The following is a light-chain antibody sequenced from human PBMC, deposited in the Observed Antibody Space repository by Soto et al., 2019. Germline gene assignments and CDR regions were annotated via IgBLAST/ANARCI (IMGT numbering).Light chain of an antibody. V-gene: IGKV1-39*01. CDR3: QQSYSNPIT. J-gene: IGKJ5*01. Sequence: DIQMTQSPSSLSASVGGRFTITCRASQSISSYLNWYRQKPGKAPKLLXYAASSLQSGVPSRFSGSGSGTDFTLTISSLQPEDFETYYCQQSYSNPITFGQGTRLEIK. CDR2: AAS. CDR1: QSISSY.